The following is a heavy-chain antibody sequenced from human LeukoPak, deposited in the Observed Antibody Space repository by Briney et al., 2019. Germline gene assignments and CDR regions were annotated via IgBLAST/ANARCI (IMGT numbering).Heavy chain of an antibody. J-gene: IGHJ2*01. Sequence: GGCLRLSCAASGFTFSNYAMSWVRQAPGKGLEWDSGISGSGGSTYYADSVKGRLTISRDNSKNTLYLQMDSLRAEDTAVYYCAKVGIRISLIVVVFTTADDWYFDLWGRGTLVTVSS. D-gene: IGHD3-22*01. CDR3: AKVGIRISLIVVVFTTADDWYFDL. V-gene: IGHV3-23*01. CDR2: ISGSGGST. CDR1: GFTFSNYA.